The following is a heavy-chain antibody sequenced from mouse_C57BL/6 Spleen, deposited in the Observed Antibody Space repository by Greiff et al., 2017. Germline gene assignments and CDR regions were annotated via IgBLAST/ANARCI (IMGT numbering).Heavy chain of an antibody. Sequence: VMLVESGPGLVKPSQCLSISCTVSGFSFTSYGVHWVRQSPGKGLEWLGVIWSGVSTDNNAAFVSRLSIRKDNSKSQVFFKMNSLQADDTAIYDCARNSYDGPFEYWGQGTTLTVSS. CDR3: ARNSYDGPFEY. D-gene: IGHD2-10*01. CDR1: GFSFTSYG. CDR2: IWSGVST. J-gene: IGHJ2*01. V-gene: IGHV2-2*01.